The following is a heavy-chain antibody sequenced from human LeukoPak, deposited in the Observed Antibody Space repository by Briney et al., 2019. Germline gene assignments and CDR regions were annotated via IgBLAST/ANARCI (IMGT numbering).Heavy chain of an antibody. CDR3: ARDRYGDYSFDY. V-gene: IGHV3-23*01. CDR2: ISGSGDST. J-gene: IGHJ4*02. Sequence: GGSLRLSCAASGFIFSKYAMNWVRQPPGRGLQWVSGISGSGDSTDYADSVKGRFTISRDNSKNMLYLEMNSLRAEDTAEYYCARDRYGDYSFDYWGQGILVTVSS. D-gene: IGHD4-17*01. CDR1: GFIFSKYA.